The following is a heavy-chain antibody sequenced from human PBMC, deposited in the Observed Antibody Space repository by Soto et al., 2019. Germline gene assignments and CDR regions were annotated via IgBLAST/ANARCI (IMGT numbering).Heavy chain of an antibody. V-gene: IGHV3-30*18. Sequence: GGSLRLSWAASGFTCSSYGMHWVRQAPGKGLEWVAVISYDGSNKYYADSVKGRFTISRDNSKNTLYLQMNSLRAEDTAVYYCAKVWFGESSFDYWGQGTLVTVSS. D-gene: IGHD3-10*01. CDR3: AKVWFGESSFDY. CDR1: GFTCSSYG. CDR2: ISYDGSNK. J-gene: IGHJ4*02.